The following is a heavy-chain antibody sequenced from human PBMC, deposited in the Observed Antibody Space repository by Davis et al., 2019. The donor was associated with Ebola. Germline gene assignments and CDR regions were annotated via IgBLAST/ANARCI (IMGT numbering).Heavy chain of an antibody. CDR2: IKQDGSEK. Sequence: PGGSLRLSCAASGFTFSSYAMSWVRQAPGKGLEWVANIKQDGSEKYYVDSVKGRFTISRDNAKNSLYLQMNSLRAEDTAVYYCARMRWLQSNWFDPWGQGTLVTVSS. D-gene: IGHD5-24*01. V-gene: IGHV3-7*03. CDR3: ARMRWLQSNWFDP. CDR1: GFTFSSYA. J-gene: IGHJ5*02.